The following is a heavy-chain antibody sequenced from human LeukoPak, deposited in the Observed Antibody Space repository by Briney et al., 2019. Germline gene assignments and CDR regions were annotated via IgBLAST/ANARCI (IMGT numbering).Heavy chain of an antibody. Sequence: SETLSLTCAVYGGSLSGYYWSWIRQPPGKGLEWIGEINHSGSTNYNPSLKSRVTISVDTSKNQFSLKLSSVTAADTAVYYCARESGSWGTFDIWGQGTMVTVSS. CDR2: INHSGST. CDR3: ARESGSWGTFDI. V-gene: IGHV4-34*01. D-gene: IGHD1-26*01. J-gene: IGHJ3*02. CDR1: GGSLSGYY.